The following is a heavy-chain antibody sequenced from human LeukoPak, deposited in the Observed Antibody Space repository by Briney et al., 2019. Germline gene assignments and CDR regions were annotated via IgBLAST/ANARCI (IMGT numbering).Heavy chain of an antibody. CDR3: ARDSVSWGTTVTFYGMDV. Sequence: PGGSLRLSCAASGFTFSDYYMSWIRQAPGKGLEWVSYISSSSSYTNHADSVKGRFTISRDNAKNSLYLQMNSLRAEDTAVYYCARDSVSWGTTVTFYGMDVWGKGTTVTVSS. CDR2: ISSSSSYT. D-gene: IGHD4-17*01. CDR1: GFTFSDYY. V-gene: IGHV3-11*06. J-gene: IGHJ6*04.